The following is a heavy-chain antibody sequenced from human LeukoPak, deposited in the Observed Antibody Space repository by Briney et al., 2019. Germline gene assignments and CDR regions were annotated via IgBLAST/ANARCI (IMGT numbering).Heavy chain of an antibody. CDR2: IHPTDSDT. V-gene: IGHV5-51*01. CDR3: ARLRTSSWTDY. Sequence: GESLQISCKGSGYSFTSYWIGWVRQLPGKGLEWMGVIHPTDSDTRYSPSFQGQVTISADKSISTAYLQWSSLKASDTAMYYCARLRTSSWTDYWGQGTLVTVSS. J-gene: IGHJ4*02. CDR1: GYSFTSYW. D-gene: IGHD6-13*01.